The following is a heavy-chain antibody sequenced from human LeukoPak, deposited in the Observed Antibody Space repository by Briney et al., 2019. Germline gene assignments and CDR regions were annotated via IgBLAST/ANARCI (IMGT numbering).Heavy chain of an antibody. D-gene: IGHD2-2*01. CDR2: TWYDGSHK. Sequence: GGSLRLSCAASGFTFSSYGMHWVRQAPGKGLEWVAATWYDGSHKYYADSVKGRFTISRDNSKNTLYLQMNSLGAEDTAVYFCARGGHCSTTSCSNYDGMDVWGQGTTLTVSS. J-gene: IGHJ6*02. CDR1: GFTFSSYG. CDR3: ARGGHCSTTSCSNYDGMDV. V-gene: IGHV3-33*01.